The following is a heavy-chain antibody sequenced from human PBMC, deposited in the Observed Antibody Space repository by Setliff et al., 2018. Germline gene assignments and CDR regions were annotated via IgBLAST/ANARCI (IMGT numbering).Heavy chain of an antibody. CDR1: GASISSYY. D-gene: IGHD3-10*01. V-gene: IGHV4-4*07. Sequence: SETLSLTCTVSGASISSYYWSWIRQPAGKGLEWIGRIYTSGSTNYNPSLKSRVTISVDTSKNQFSLKLSSVTAAVTAVYYCARGRGMVRGPRGAYDWFDPWGQGTLVTVSS. CDR3: ARGRGMVRGPRGAYDWFDP. J-gene: IGHJ5*02. CDR2: IYTSGST.